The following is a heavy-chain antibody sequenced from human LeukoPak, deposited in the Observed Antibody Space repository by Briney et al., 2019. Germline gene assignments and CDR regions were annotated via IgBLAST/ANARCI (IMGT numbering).Heavy chain of an antibody. CDR1: GGSIRSSYYY. J-gene: IGHJ5*02. D-gene: IGHD6-13*01. Sequence: SETLSLTCTVSGGSIRSSYYYWGWIRQPPGKGLEWIGSIYDSGSTCYNPSLKSRVTISVDTSKNQFSLKLNSVTAADTAVYYCARGTYSSSWYFSNWFDPWGQGTLVTVSS. CDR3: ARGTYSSSWYFSNWFDP. CDR2: IYDSGST. V-gene: IGHV4-39*01.